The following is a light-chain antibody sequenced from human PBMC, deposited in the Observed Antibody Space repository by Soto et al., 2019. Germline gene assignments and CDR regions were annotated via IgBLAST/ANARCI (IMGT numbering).Light chain of an antibody. CDR1: QTVSSSY. Sequence: EIVVTQSPGTLSLSPGERATLSCRASQTVSSSYLSWYQHKPGQAPRLLIYRASKRALGIPDRFSGSGSGIVFTLTISRLEREDFAVYYSQPSGTFGQGTKVQI. J-gene: IGKJ1*01. CDR3: QPSGT. V-gene: IGKV3-20*01. CDR2: RAS.